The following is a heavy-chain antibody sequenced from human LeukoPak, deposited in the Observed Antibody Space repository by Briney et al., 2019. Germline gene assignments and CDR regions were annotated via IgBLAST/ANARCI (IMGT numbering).Heavy chain of an antibody. Sequence: SETLSLTCTVSGGSISSSSYYWGWIRQPPGKGLEWIGSIYYSGSTYYNPSLKSRVTISVDTSKNQFSLKLSSVTAADTAVYYCARHIGVSSGYFDYWGQGTLVTVSS. CDR1: GGSISSSSYY. J-gene: IGHJ4*02. V-gene: IGHV4-39*01. D-gene: IGHD3-22*01. CDR2: IYYSGST. CDR3: ARHIGVSSGYFDY.